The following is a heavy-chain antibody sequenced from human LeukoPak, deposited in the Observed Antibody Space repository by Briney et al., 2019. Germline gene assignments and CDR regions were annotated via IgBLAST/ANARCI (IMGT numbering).Heavy chain of an antibody. V-gene: IGHV3-53*01. CDR2: LYSGGDT. CDR1: GFTVSSNY. Sequence: GGSLRLSCAASGFTVSSNYMNWARQAPGKGPEWVSVLYSGGDTYYADSVKGRFTISRDNSKNTLYLQMNSLRADDTAVYYCAREMLGDGWYFDYWGQGTLVTVSS. D-gene: IGHD6-19*01. CDR3: AREMLGDGWYFDY. J-gene: IGHJ4*02.